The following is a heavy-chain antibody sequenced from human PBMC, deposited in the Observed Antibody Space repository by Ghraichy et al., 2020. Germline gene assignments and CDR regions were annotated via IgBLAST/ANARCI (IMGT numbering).Heavy chain of an antibody. CDR1: GFTFSSYS. J-gene: IGHJ3*02. CDR3: ARGGGVVHDAFDI. V-gene: IGHV3-21*01. D-gene: IGHD3-16*01. CDR2: ISSSSSYI. Sequence: GGSLRLSCAASGFTFSSYSMNWVRQAPGKGLEWVSSISSSSSYIYYADSVKGRFTISRDNAKNSLYLQMNSLRAEDTAVYYCARGGGVVHDAFDIWGQGTMVTVSS.